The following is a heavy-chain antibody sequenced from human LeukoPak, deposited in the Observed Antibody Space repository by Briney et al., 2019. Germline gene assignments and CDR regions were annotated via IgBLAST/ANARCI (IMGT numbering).Heavy chain of an antibody. V-gene: IGHV3-48*01. J-gene: IGHJ4*02. Sequence: GGSLRLSCAASGFTLSSYSMNWVRQAPGKWLEWVSYISSSSSTIYYADSVKGRFTISRDNAKSSLYLQMNSLRAGDTAVYYCARERRDYTDYFDYWGQGTLVTVSS. CDR2: ISSSSSTI. CDR3: ARERRDYTDYFDY. D-gene: IGHD4-11*01. CDR1: GFTLSSYS.